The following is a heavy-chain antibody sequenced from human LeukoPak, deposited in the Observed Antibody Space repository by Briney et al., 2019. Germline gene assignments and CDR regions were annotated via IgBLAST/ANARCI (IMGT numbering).Heavy chain of an antibody. D-gene: IGHD6-19*01. CDR2: IYSSGST. CDR1: GGSISSYY. CDR3: ARYLAVAGYFDY. V-gene: IGHV4-4*07. Sequence: SETLSLTCTVSGGSISSYYWSWIRQRAGKGLEWIGRIYSSGSTNSNPSLKSRVTMSVDTSKNQFSLKLSPATAADTDVYYCARYLAVAGYFDYWGQGTLVTVSS. J-gene: IGHJ4*02.